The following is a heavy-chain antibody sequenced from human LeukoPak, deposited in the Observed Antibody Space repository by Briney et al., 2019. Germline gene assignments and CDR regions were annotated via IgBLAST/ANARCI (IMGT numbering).Heavy chain of an antibody. J-gene: IGHJ5*02. Sequence: SETLSLTCTVSGYSISSGYYWGWIRQPPGKGLEWIESIYHSGSTYYNPSLKSRVTISVDTSKNQFSLKLSSVTAADTAVYYCARGGDYGDYVGWFDPWGQGTLVTVSS. D-gene: IGHD4-17*01. V-gene: IGHV4-38-2*02. CDR2: IYHSGST. CDR3: ARGGDYGDYVGWFDP. CDR1: GYSISSGYY.